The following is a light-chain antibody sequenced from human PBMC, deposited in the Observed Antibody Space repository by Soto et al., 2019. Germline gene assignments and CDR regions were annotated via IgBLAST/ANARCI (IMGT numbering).Light chain of an antibody. V-gene: IGKV3-11*01. CDR1: QSVSSY. Sequence: EIVLTQSPATLSLSPEERATLSCRASQSVSSYLAWYQQKPGQAPRLLIYDASNRATGIPARFSGSGSGTDFTLTISSLEPEDLAVYYGQQRSNWPPGITFGPGTKVDIK. CDR2: DAS. J-gene: IGKJ3*01. CDR3: QQRSNWPPGIT.